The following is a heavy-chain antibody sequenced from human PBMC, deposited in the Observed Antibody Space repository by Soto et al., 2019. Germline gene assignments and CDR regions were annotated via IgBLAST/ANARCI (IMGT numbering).Heavy chain of an antibody. V-gene: IGHV1-69*05. CDR3: AVTTTYYDFWSGSQAYYYYMDV. D-gene: IGHD3-3*01. Sequence: SVKVSCKASGGTFSSYAISWVRQAPGQGLEWMGGIIPIFGTANYAQKFQERVTITRDMSTSTAYMELSSLRSEDAAVYYCAVTTTYYDFWSGSQAYYYYMDVWGKGTTVTVSS. CDR1: GGTFSSYA. J-gene: IGHJ6*03. CDR2: IIPIFGTA.